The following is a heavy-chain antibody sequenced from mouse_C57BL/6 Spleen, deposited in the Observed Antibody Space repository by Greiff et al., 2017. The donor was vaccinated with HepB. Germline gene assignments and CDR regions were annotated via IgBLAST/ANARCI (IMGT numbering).Heavy chain of an antibody. CDR3: ARTPITTGVAWYFDV. CDR1: GFSLTSYG. J-gene: IGHJ1*03. Sequence: VQLQESGPGLVQPSQSLSITCTVSGFSLTSYGLHWVRQSPGKGLEWLGVIWSGGSTDYNAAFISRLSISKDNSKSQVFFKMNSLQADDTAIYYCARTPITTGVAWYFDVWGTGTTVTVST. V-gene: IGHV2-2*01. D-gene: IGHD1-1*01. CDR2: IWSGGST.